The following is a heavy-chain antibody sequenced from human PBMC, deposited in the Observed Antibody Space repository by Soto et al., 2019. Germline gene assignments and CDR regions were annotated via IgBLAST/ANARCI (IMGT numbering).Heavy chain of an antibody. CDR2: ISYDGSNK. V-gene: IGHV3-30*18. J-gene: IGHJ4*02. Sequence: QVQLVESGGGVVQPGRSLRLSCAASGFTFSSYGMHWVRQAPGKGLEWVAVISYDGSNKYYADSVKGRFTISRDNSKNTLYLQMNSLRAEDTAVYYCAKGSSGSYPYFDYWGQGTLVNVSS. D-gene: IGHD1-26*01. CDR1: GFTFSSYG. CDR3: AKGSSGSYPYFDY.